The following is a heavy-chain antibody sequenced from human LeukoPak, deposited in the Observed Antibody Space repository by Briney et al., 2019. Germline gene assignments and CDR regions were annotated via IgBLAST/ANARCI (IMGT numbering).Heavy chain of an antibody. J-gene: IGHJ6*02. CDR1: GFSFSSFA. CDR2: ISYDGSNK. V-gene: IGHV3-30*18. CDR3: AKDGGYAQRGQSYYYYGMDV. D-gene: IGHD5-12*01. Sequence: GGSLRLSCAASGFSFSSFAMTWVRQAPGKGLEWVAVISYDGSNKYYADSVKGRFTISRDNSKNTLYLQMNSLRAEDTAVYYCAKDGGYAQRGQSYYYYGMDVWGQGTTVTVSS.